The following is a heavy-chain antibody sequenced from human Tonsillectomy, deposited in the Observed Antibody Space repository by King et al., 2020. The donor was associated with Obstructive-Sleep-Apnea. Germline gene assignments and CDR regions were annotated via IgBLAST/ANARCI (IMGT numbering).Heavy chain of an antibody. J-gene: IGHJ4*02. V-gene: IGHV5-51*01. CDR3: ARRLVSSSWRGSFDY. CDR1: GYSFTSYW. CDR2: IYPGDSDT. Sequence: VQLVQSGAEVKKPGESLKISCKGSGYSFTSYWIGWVRQMPGKGLEWMGIIYPGDSDTRYSPSFQGQGTISADKSISTAYLQWSSLKASDTAMYYCARRLVSSSWRGSFDYWGQGTLVTVSS. D-gene: IGHD6-6*01.